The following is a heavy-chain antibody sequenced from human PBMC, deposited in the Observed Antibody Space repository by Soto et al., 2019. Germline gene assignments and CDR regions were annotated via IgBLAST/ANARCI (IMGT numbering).Heavy chain of an antibody. CDR1: GGTFSSYA. Sequence: QVQLVQSGAEVKKPGSSVKVSCKASGGTFSSYAISWVRQAPGQGLEWMGGIIPIFGTANYAQKFQGRVTITADKSTSTAYMELSSLRSEDTAVYYCARVRKGGIAAAGREEGYDYYGMDVWGQGTTVTVSS. D-gene: IGHD6-13*01. CDR3: ARVRKGGIAAAGREEGYDYYGMDV. J-gene: IGHJ6*02. CDR2: IIPIFGTA. V-gene: IGHV1-69*06.